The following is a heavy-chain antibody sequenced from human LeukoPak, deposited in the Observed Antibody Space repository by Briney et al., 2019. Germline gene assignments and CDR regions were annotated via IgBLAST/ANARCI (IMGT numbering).Heavy chain of an antibody. Sequence: GGSLRLSCAASGFTFSSYAMSWVRQAPGKGLEWVSAISGSGGSTYYADSVKGRFTISRDNSKNTLYLQMNSLRVEDTAVYYCAKSHYYDSSGYVYWGQGTLVTVSS. CDR3: AKSHYYDSSGYVY. J-gene: IGHJ4*02. V-gene: IGHV3-23*01. CDR1: GFTFSSYA. D-gene: IGHD3-22*01. CDR2: ISGSGGST.